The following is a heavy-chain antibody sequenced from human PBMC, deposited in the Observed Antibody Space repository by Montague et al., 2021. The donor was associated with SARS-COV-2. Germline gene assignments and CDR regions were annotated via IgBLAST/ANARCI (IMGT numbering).Heavy chain of an antibody. D-gene: IGHD4-17*01. CDR1: GGSFSGYY. CDR3: ARGRTVTTFYYYYGMDV. J-gene: IGHJ6*02. CDR2: INHSGST. Sequence: SETLSLTCAVYGGSFSGYYWSWIRQPPGKGLEWIGEINHSGSTNYNPSLKSRVTISVDTSKNQFSLKLSSVTAADTSVYYCARGRTVTTFYYYYGMDVWGQGTTVTVSS. V-gene: IGHV4-34*01.